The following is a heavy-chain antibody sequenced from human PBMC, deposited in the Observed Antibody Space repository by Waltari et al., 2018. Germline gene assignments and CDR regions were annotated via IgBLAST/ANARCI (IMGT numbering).Heavy chain of an antibody. J-gene: IGHJ3*02. Sequence: QVQLQESGPGLVKPSGTLSLPCAVSGGSISTATWWNWVRQPPGKGPEWIAEIHHSGTSNYNPSLQSRVSLSVDKSKNEFSLSLTSVTAADTAVYYCATVRQSCSTSSCYFEIWGQGTMVTVSS. CDR1: GGSISTATW. V-gene: IGHV4-4*02. CDR3: ATVRQSCSTSSCYFEI. D-gene: IGHD2-2*01. CDR2: IHHSGTS.